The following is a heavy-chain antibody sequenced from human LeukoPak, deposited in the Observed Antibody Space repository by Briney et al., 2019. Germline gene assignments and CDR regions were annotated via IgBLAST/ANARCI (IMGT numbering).Heavy chain of an antibody. CDR2: INHSGST. V-gene: IGHV4-34*01. CDR1: GGSFSGYY. CDR3: ARGDHPGWFDP. Sequence: SETLSLTCAVYGGSFSGYYWSWIRQPPGKGLEWIGEINHSGSTNYNPSLKSRVTISEDTSKNQFSLKLSSVTAADTAVYYCARGDHPGWFDPWGQGTLVTVSS. D-gene: IGHD1-14*01. J-gene: IGHJ5*02.